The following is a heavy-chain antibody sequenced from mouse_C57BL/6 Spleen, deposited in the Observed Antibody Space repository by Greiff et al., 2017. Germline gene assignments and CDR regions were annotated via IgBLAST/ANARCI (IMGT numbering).Heavy chain of an antibody. CDR1: GYTFTSYW. J-gene: IGHJ1*03. D-gene: IGHD1-1*01. V-gene: IGHV1-53*01. Sequence: QVQLQQPGTELVKPGASVKLSCKASGYTFTSYWMHWVKQRPGQGLEWIGNINPSNGGTNYNEKFKSKATLTVDKSSSTAYMQLSSLTTEDSVVYYCARESYYGSSYGYFDVWGTGTTVTVSS. CDR3: ARESYYGSSYGYFDV. CDR2: INPSNGGT.